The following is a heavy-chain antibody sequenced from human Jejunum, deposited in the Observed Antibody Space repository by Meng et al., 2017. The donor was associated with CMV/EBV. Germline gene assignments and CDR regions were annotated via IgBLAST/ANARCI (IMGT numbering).Heavy chain of an antibody. D-gene: IGHD7-27*01. CDR2: ISLGNGQT. Sequence: QVPLLQPGAEVKKPGASVKISCKTSGYTFTDHNIGRVRQAPGQGLEWVGWISLGNGQTVYGHKVQGRVTVTTDTSTSTAYMELRSLRSDDTAMYYCARDVWGFDYWGQGTLVTVSS. J-gene: IGHJ4*02. V-gene: IGHV1-18*04. CDR3: ARDVWGFDY. CDR1: GYTFTDHN.